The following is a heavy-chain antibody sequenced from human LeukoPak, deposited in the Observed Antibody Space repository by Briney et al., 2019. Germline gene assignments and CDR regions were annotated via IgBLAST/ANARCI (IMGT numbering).Heavy chain of an antibody. Sequence: PGGSLRLSCAASGFTFTTNAMGWVRQAPGKGQERVSGITGSGGNTYYADSVKGRFTISRDNSKNTLYLQMSSLRAEDTAVYYCVKGHLVWELGDYFDYWGQGTLVTVSS. D-gene: IGHD1-26*01. J-gene: IGHJ4*02. V-gene: IGHV3-23*01. CDR2: ITGSGGNT. CDR3: VKGHLVWELGDYFDY. CDR1: GFTFTTNA.